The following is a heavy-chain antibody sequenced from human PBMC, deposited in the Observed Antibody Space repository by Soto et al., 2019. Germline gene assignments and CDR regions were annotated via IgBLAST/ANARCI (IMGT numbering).Heavy chain of an antibody. D-gene: IGHD3-22*01. CDR2: IYYSGST. CDR3: ASMIVVVNAEYFKH. V-gene: IGHV4-61*01. Sequence: PSETLSLTCTVSVGSVSSGSYYWSWIRQPPGKGLEWIGYIYYSGSTNYNPSLTSRVTISVDTSKNQFSLKLSSVTAADTAVYYCASMIVVVNAEYFKHWGQATQVTVSS. CDR1: VGSVSSGSYY. J-gene: IGHJ1*01.